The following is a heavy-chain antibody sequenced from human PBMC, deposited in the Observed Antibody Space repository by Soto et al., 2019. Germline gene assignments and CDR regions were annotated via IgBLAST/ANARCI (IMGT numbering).Heavy chain of an antibody. CDR3: ARPDQNYVAS. CDR1: GYSFINYW. D-gene: IGHD1-7*01. J-gene: IGHJ4*02. Sequence: GESLKISCKVSGYSFINYWIGWVRQMPGKGLEWMAIINPGNSETRYSPAFQGQVTISADKSITTTYLQWDSLKASDSGMYFCARPDQNYVASRGQGTLVTVSS. V-gene: IGHV5-51*01. CDR2: INPGNSET.